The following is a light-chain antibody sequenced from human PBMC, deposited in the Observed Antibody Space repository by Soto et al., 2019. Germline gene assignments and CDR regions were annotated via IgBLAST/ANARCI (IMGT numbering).Light chain of an antibody. Sequence: DIQMTQSPSSLSASVGDRVTITCRSSQSISSYLNWYQQKPGKAPKLLFYAASSLQSGVPSRFSGSGSGTDFTLTIRSLQPEDFATYYCQQSYSTPPITFGQGTRLEIK. CDR3: QQSYSTPPIT. CDR1: QSISSY. CDR2: AAS. V-gene: IGKV1-39*01. J-gene: IGKJ5*01.